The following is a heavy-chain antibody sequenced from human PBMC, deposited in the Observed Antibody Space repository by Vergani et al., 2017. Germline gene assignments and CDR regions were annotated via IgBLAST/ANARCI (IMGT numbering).Heavy chain of an antibody. CDR1: GFTFSTYW. V-gene: IGHV3-74*01. D-gene: IGHD3-3*01. J-gene: IGHJ4*02. CDR3: ARVEPEWF. CDR2: INSDGSSA. Sequence: EVQLVESGGGLVQPGGSLRLSCAASGFTFSTYWMHWVRQAPGKGLVWVSSINSDGSSASYADSVKGRFTISRDNAKNTLYRKMNSLRAEDTAVYYCARVEPEWFWGQGTLVTVSS.